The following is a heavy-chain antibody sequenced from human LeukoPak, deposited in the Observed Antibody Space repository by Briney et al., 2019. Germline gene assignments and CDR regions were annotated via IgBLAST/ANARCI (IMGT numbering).Heavy chain of an antibody. Sequence: ASVKVSCKASGYTFTSYGISWVRQAPGQGLEWMGWISAYNGNTNYAQKLQGRVTMTTDTSTSTAYMELRSLRSDDTAVYYCARDGTVTTTHSNWFDPWGQGTLVTVSS. CDR3: ARDGTVTTTHSNWFDP. CDR1: GYTFTSYG. J-gene: IGHJ5*02. D-gene: IGHD4-17*01. CDR2: ISAYNGNT. V-gene: IGHV1-18*01.